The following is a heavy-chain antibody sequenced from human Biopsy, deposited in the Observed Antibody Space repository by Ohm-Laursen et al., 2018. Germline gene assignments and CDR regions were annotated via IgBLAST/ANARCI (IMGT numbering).Heavy chain of an antibody. J-gene: IGHJ5*02. D-gene: IGHD1-7*01. CDR2: LNPVSGNP. V-gene: IGHV1-8*01. Sequence: ASVKVSCNASGYTFTSYDITWVRQASGQGPEWIGWLNPVSGNPNFGQKFRGRVTVTSDTSISTAYMELSGLTSDDTATYYCGRAVRNQLLTDPWGQGTLVTVTS. CDR3: GRAVRNQLLTDP. CDR1: GYTFTSYD.